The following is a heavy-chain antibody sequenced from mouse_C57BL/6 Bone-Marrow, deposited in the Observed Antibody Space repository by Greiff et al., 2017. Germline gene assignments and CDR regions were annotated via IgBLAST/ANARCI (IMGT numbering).Heavy chain of an antibody. Sequence: VQLQQPGAELVKPGASVKLSCKASGYTFTSYWMHWVKQRPGRGLEWIGRIDPNSGGTKYNEKLKSKATLTVDKPYSTAYMQLSSLTSEDSAVYYCAREEGYDGYFFYAMGYWGQGTSVTVSS. CDR2: IDPNSGGT. D-gene: IGHD2-3*01. V-gene: IGHV1-72*01. J-gene: IGHJ4*01. CDR3: AREEGYDGYFFYAMGY. CDR1: GYTFTSYW.